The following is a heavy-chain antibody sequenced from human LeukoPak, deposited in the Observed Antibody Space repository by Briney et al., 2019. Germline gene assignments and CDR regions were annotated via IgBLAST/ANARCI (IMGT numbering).Heavy chain of an antibody. V-gene: IGHV3-74*01. CDR2: LHSDGSNT. Sequence: GGSLRLSCVVSGFTFSGFWMHWVRQAPGKGQVWISRLHSDGSNTDYPDSVKGRFTISRDNAKNTLYLQMNSLSAEDTAVYYCARDSGGYPGHFDYWGQGTLVTVSS. CDR3: ARDSGGYPGHFDY. J-gene: IGHJ4*02. D-gene: IGHD1-26*01. CDR1: GFTFSGFW.